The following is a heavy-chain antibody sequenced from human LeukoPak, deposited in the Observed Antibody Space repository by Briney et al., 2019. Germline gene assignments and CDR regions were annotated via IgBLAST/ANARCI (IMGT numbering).Heavy chain of an antibody. CDR1: GFTFSSCA. CDR2: ISGSGGST. Sequence: GGSLRLSCAASGFTFSSCAMSWVRQAPGKGLEWVSAISGSGGSTYYADSVKGRFTISRDNSKNTLYLQMDSLRAEDTAVYYCAKASLRYFDWLSADFDYWGQGTLVTVSS. D-gene: IGHD3-9*01. CDR3: AKASLRYFDWLSADFDY. V-gene: IGHV3-23*01. J-gene: IGHJ4*02.